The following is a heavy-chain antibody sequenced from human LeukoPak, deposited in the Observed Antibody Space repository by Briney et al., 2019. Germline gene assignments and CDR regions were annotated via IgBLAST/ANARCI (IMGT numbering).Heavy chain of an antibody. J-gene: IGHJ4*02. CDR1: GFTFNNYA. D-gene: IGHD4-17*01. V-gene: IGHV3-23*01. CDR2: ISGGGETT. Sequence: GGSLRLSCAASGFTFNNYAMNWVRQAPGKGLERVSSISGGGETTYYADSAKGRFTISRDNSHNTLYLQMNSLRAEDTAVYYCARDYADYVGYFFFDYWGQGTLVTVSS. CDR3: ARDYADYVGYFFFDY.